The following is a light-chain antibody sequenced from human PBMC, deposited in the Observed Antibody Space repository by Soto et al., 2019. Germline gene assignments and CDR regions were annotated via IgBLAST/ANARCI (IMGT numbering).Light chain of an antibody. CDR3: QLSDSSFT. V-gene: IGKV1-39*01. CDR2: AAS. J-gene: IGKJ5*01. Sequence: IHMTHSPSSLSASVLYRVTITFRASQSIRTYLNWYQQKPGKAPKLLIYAASSLQSGVPSRFSGSGSGTDFTLTISSLQPDDFATYYCQLSDSSFTFGQGTRLEIK. CDR1: QSIRTY.